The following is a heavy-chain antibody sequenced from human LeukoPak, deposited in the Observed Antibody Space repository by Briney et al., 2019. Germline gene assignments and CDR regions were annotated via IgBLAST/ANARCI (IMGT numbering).Heavy chain of an antibody. D-gene: IGHD3-9*01. Sequence: GGSLRLSCAASGFTFSSYGMRWVRQAAGKGLEWVAVISYDGSNKYYADSVKGRFTISRDNSKNTLYLQMNSLRAEDTAVYYCAKDGAPSYYDIMTGTDYWGQGTLVTVSS. V-gene: IGHV3-30*18. CDR3: AKDGAPSYYDIMTGTDY. CDR2: ISYDGSNK. J-gene: IGHJ4*02. CDR1: GFTFSSYG.